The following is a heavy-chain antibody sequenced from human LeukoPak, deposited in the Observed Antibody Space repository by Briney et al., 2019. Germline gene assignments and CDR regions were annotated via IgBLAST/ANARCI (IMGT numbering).Heavy chain of an antibody. Sequence: ASVKVSCKTSGYTFTNYHIQWVRQAPGQGLQWMGRINPKSGDTKFAQGFQGRVTLTRDTSIDTAYLEVTGLTSDDTAVFYCARGVYYGSGSYVFEYWGQGTQIIVSS. CDR3: ARGVYYGSGSYVFEY. V-gene: IGHV1-2*02. CDR1: GYTFTNYH. D-gene: IGHD3-10*01. CDR2: INPKSGDT. J-gene: IGHJ4*02.